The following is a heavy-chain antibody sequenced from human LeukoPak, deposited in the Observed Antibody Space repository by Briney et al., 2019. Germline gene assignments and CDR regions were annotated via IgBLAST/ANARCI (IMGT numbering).Heavy chain of an antibody. Sequence: GGSLRLSCATSGFTFSSYSIHWVRQAPGKGLEWVSYISSSSSYIYYADSVKGRFTISRDNAKNSLYLQMNSLRAEDTAVYYCANIGRWGQGTLVTVSS. CDR3: ANIGR. D-gene: IGHD1-26*01. CDR1: GFTFSSYS. J-gene: IGHJ4*02. V-gene: IGHV3-21*01. CDR2: ISSSSSYI.